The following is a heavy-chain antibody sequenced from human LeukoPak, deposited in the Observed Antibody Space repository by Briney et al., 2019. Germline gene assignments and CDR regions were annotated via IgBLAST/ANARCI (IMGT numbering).Heavy chain of an antibody. J-gene: IGHJ3*02. V-gene: IGHV3-23*01. CDR1: GSTFSSHA. CDR3: PKHLWPGTTLDAFDI. Sequence: QPGGSLRLSCAASGSTFSSHAMSWVRQAPGKGLEWVSAISGSGGSTYYADSVKGRFTISRDNSKNTLYLQMNSLRAQTTAVYSGPKHLWPGTTLDAFDISGEGTMVTASS. CDR2: ISGSGGST. D-gene: IGHD1-1*01.